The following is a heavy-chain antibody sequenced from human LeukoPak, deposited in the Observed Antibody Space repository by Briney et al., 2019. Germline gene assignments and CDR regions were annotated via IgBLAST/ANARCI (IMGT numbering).Heavy chain of an antibody. CDR2: INHSGST. Sequence: SETLSLTCAVYGGSFSGYYWSWVRQPPGKGLEWIGEINHSGSTNYNPSLKSRVTISVDTSKNQFSLKLSSVSAADTAVYYCASRWVLCSTSCYRYDYWGQGTLVTVSS. J-gene: IGHJ4*02. D-gene: IGHD2-2*02. CDR3: ASRWVLCSTSCYRYDY. V-gene: IGHV4-34*01. CDR1: GGSFSGYY.